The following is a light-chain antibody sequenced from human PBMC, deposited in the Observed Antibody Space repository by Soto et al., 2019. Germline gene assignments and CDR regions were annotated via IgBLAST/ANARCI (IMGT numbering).Light chain of an antibody. CDR2: KNN. Sequence: QSVLTQPPSASGTPGQRVTICCSGSSSNIGSNYVYWYQQLPGMAPKVLIYKNNQRPSGVPDRFSGFKSGTSASLAISGLRSEDEADYSCAVWDDSLSGVVFGAGTKLTVL. CDR1: SSNIGSNY. J-gene: IGLJ2*01. CDR3: AVWDDSLSGVV. V-gene: IGLV1-47*01.